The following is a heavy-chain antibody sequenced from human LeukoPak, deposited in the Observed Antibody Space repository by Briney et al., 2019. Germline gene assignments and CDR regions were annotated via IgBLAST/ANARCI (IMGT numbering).Heavy chain of an antibody. D-gene: IGHD4-17*01. CDR3: ARDSVNDYGDYTGSYDY. V-gene: IGHV4-59*01. CDR1: GGSISSYY. J-gene: IGHJ4*02. Sequence: SETLSLTCTVSGGSISSYYWSWIRQHPGKGLEWIGYIYYSGSTNYNPSLKSRVTISVDTSKNQFSLKLSSVTAADTAVYYCARDSVNDYGDYTGSYDYWGQGTLVTVSS. CDR2: IYYSGST.